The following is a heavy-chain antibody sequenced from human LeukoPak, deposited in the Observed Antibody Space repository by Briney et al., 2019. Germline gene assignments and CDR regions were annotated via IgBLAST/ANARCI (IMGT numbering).Heavy chain of an antibody. Sequence: ASVKVSCKASGYTFTRYYIHWLRQAPGQGIEWMGWIGPNTGGTNFAQKFQGRITITRDTSINTVYMELNRLRSDDTAVYYCTKNQYSGTIITPLDPFDVWGQGTMVTVSS. V-gene: IGHV1-2*02. CDR3: TKNQYSGTIITPLDPFDV. CDR2: IGPNTGGT. CDR1: GYTFTRYY. D-gene: IGHD3-10*01. J-gene: IGHJ3*01.